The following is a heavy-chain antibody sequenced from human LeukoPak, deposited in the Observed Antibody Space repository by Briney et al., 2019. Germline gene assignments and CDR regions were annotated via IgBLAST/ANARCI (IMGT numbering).Heavy chain of an antibody. Sequence: SETLSLTCTVSGGSISSSSYYWGWIRQPPGKGLEWIGSIYYSGSTYYNPSLKSRVTIPVDTSKNQFSLKLSSVTAADTAVYYCARQEPLYYDFWSGYPGTFDYWGQGTLVTVSS. J-gene: IGHJ4*02. CDR3: ARQEPLYYDFWSGYPGTFDY. CDR2: IYYSGST. V-gene: IGHV4-39*01. CDR1: GGSISSSSYY. D-gene: IGHD3-3*01.